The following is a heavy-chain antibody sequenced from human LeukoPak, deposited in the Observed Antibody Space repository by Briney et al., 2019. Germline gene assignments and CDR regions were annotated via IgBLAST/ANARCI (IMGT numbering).Heavy chain of an antibody. J-gene: IGHJ4*02. V-gene: IGHV3-21*04. CDR2: ISSSGTYI. Sequence: GGSLRLSCAASGFTFGSFSMTWVRQAPGKGLEWVSSISSSGTYIYYADSVKGRFTISRDNAKNSLYLQMNSLRAEDTAFYYGARNLWSGDYVSVGYWGQGTLVTVSS. CDR1: GFTFGSFS. D-gene: IGHD4-17*01. CDR3: ARNLWSGDYVSVGY.